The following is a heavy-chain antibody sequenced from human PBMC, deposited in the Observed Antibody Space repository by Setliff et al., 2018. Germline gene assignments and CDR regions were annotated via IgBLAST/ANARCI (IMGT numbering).Heavy chain of an antibody. CDR2: ISGYNGYT. J-gene: IGHJ6*03. CDR3: VREGVDSRSSTDYRYYMDV. Sequence: GASVKVSCKAFGYTFAKYGTSWVRQAPGQGLEWMGWISGYNGYTVYAQKLQGRVTLTTDTSTGTAYMEVRSLRSDDTAQYYCVREGVDSRSSTDYRYYMDVWGKGTTVTVSS. V-gene: IGHV1-18*01. D-gene: IGHD3-22*01. CDR1: GYTFAKYG.